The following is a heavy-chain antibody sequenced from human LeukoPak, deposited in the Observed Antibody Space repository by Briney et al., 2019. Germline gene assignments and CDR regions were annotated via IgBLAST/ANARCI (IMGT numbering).Heavy chain of an antibody. V-gene: IGHV3-21*01. CDR1: GFTFSSYS. D-gene: IGHD3-10*01. J-gene: IGHJ4*02. CDR2: ISSSSSYI. Sequence: PGGSLRLSCAASGFTFSSYSMNWVRQAPGKGREWVSSISSSSSYIYYADSVKGRFTITRDNAKNSLYLQMNSLRAEDTAVYYCARAGGSGSYNFDYWGQGTLVTVSS. CDR3: ARAGGSGSYNFDY.